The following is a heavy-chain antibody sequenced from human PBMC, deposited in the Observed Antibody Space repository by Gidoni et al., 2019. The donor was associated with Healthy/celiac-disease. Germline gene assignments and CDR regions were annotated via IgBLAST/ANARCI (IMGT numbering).Heavy chain of an antibody. CDR2: INPNSGGT. V-gene: IGHV1-2*02. CDR3: ARIRYSSGWSGAFDI. J-gene: IGHJ3*02. CDR1: GYTFTGYY. D-gene: IGHD6-19*01. Sequence: QVQLVQSGAAVKKPGASVKVSCKASGYTFTGYYMHWVRQAPGQGLEWMGWINPNSGGTNYAQKFQGRVTMTRDTSISTAYMELSRLRADDTAVYYCARIRYSSGWSGAFDIWGQGTKVTVSS.